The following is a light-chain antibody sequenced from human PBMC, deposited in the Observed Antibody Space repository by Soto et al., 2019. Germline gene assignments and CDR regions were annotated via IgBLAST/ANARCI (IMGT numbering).Light chain of an antibody. CDR2: DAS. V-gene: IGKV3D-20*02. J-gene: IGKJ5*01. CDR1: QSVSSSY. CDR3: QQRSNWVSRT. Sequence: EIVVTQCPVTLSLSPGERATLSCRAMQSVSSSYLAWYQQKPGQTPRLVIYDASNRATGIPARFSGSGSGTEFTLTISTLGPEDFAVYYCQQRSNWVSRTFGQGTRLEI.